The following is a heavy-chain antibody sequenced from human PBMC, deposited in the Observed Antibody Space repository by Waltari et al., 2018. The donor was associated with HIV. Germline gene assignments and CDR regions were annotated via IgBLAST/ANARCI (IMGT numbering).Heavy chain of an antibody. CDR1: GFTFSSYG. CDR3: AKIATGIRD. Sequence: EVQLLESGGGLVQPGGSLRLSCAASGFTFSSYGMCWVRQPPGKGLEWVSSIGGSGGTTYYADSVKGRSTISRDNSRNTLFLQVNSLTVEDTAVYYCAKIATGIRDWGQGTRVTVSS. CDR2: IGGSGGTT. D-gene: IGHD1-1*01. J-gene: IGHJ4*02. V-gene: IGHV3-23*01.